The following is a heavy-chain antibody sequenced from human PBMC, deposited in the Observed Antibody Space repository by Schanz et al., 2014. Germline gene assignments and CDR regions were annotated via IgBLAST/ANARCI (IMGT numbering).Heavy chain of an antibody. CDR3: ARESVSRTRLFDP. Sequence: QVRLVQSGAEVKKPGSSVKVSCKASGYTFTGHHMHRVRQAPGQGLEWMGRISPSSGGTNYAQNFQGRVTMTKDTSINTVYMELSTLTSDDTAVYYCARESVSRTRLFDPWGQGTLVTVSS. CDR2: ISPSSGGT. J-gene: IGHJ5*02. V-gene: IGHV1-2*06. CDR1: GYTFTGHH. D-gene: IGHD3-3*01.